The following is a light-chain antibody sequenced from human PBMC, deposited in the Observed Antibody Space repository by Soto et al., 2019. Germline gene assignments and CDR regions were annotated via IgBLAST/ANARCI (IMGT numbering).Light chain of an antibody. J-gene: IGKJ1*01. CDR3: QQYYGTPWT. Sequence: DIVMTQSPDSPAVSLGERATINCKSSQSVLYSSSDKNPLAWYQQKPGQPPKLLIYWASTRESGIPDRFSGSGSGTDFTLTISSLQAEDVAVYYCQQYYGTPWTFGQGTKVEIK. V-gene: IGKV4-1*01. CDR1: QSVLYSSSDKNP. CDR2: WAS.